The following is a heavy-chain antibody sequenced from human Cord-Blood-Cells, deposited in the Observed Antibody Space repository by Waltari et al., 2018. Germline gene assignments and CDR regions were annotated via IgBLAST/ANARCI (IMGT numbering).Heavy chain of an antibody. D-gene: IGHD3-3*01. CDR2: IYYSGST. Sequence: QLQLQESGPGLVKPSETLSLTCTVSGGSISSSSYSWGWFRQPPGTGLEWIGSIYYSGSTYYNPSLKSRVTISVDTSKNQFSLKLSSVTAADTAVYYCARHESYYDDAFDIWGQGTMVTVSS. J-gene: IGHJ3*02. CDR1: GGSISSSSYS. V-gene: IGHV4-39*01. CDR3: ARHESYYDDAFDI.